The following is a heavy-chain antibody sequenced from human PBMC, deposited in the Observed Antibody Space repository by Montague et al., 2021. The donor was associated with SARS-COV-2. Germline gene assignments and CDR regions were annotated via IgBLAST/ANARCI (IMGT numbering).Heavy chain of an antibody. D-gene: IGHD3-22*01. J-gene: IGHJ6*02. V-gene: IGHV2-70*01. CDR3: ARVTNSGYSYHYYGMDV. CDR1: GFSLSTSGMC. Sequence: PALVKPTQTLTLTCTFSGFSLSTSGMCVSWIRQPPGKALEWLALIDWDDDKYFSTSLKTRLTISKDTSKNQVVLTMTNMDPVDTGTYYCARVTNSGYSYHYYGMDVWGQGTTVTVSS. CDR2: IDWDDDK.